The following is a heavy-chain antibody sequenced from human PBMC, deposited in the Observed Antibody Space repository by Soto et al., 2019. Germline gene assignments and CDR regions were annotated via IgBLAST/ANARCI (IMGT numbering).Heavy chain of an antibody. CDR2: ISYDGSNK. J-gene: IGHJ3*02. V-gene: IGHV3-30*18. CDR1: GFTFSSYG. D-gene: IGHD5-12*01. Sequence: QVQLVESGGGVVQPGRSLRLSCAASGFTFSSYGMHWVRQAPGKGLEWVAVISYDGSNKYYADSVKGRFTISRDNSKNTLYLQMNSLRAEDTAVYYCAKDTPIVDTISPDAFDIWGQGTMVTVSS. CDR3: AKDTPIVDTISPDAFDI.